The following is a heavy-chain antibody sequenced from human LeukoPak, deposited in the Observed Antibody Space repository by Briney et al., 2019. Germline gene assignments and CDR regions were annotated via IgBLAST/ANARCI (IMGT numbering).Heavy chain of an antibody. CDR1: GFTVTINY. D-gene: IGHD6-19*01. CDR2: IYSGGIT. V-gene: IGHV3-66*01. CDR3: ARRHSSGSN. J-gene: IGHJ4*02. Sequence: PGGSLRLSRAASGFTVTINYMRWVPHAPGKGLEWVSVIYSGGITYYADPVKGRSPISRDSSKNTLYLQMNSLRVEDTAVYYCARRHSSGSNWGQGTLVTVSS.